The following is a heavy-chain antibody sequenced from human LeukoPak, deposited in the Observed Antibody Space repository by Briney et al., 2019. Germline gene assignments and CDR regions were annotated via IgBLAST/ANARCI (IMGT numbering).Heavy chain of an antibody. V-gene: IGHV1-2*02. CDR3: ARGDGYKYYFDY. CDR1: GYTFTGYY. Sequence: ASVKVSCKASGYTFTGYYMHWVRQAPGQGLEWMGWINPNSGGTNYAQKFRGRVTMTRDTSISTAYMELSRLRSDDTAVYYCARGDGYKYYFDYWGQGTLVTVSS. J-gene: IGHJ4*02. CDR2: INPNSGGT. D-gene: IGHD5-24*01.